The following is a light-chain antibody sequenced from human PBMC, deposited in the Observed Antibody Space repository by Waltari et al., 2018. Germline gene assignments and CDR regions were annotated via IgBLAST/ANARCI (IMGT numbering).Light chain of an antibody. J-gene: IGKJ1*01. Sequence: EIVMTQSPATLSVSPGERATLSCRASQSVSSSLAWYQQKPGQAPRLLIYRASTRATGIPARFSGSGSGTEFTLTISSLQSEDFAVYYCQQYNNWPPWTFGQGTKVEIK. CDR1: QSVSSS. CDR2: RAS. V-gene: IGKV3-15*01. CDR3: QQYNNWPPWT.